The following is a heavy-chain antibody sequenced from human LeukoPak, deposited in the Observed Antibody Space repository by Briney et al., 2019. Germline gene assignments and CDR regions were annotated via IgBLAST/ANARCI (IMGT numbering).Heavy chain of an antibody. D-gene: IGHD2-2*02. CDR3: ARERTRGYCSSTSCHMSYGY. J-gene: IGHJ4*02. CDR1: GYTFTGYY. CDR2: INPSSGGT. V-gene: IGHV1-2*02. Sequence: ASVKVSCKASGYTFTGYYMHWVRQAPGQGLEWMGWINPSSGGTNYAQKFQGRVTMTRDTSISTAYMELSRLRSDDTAVYYCARERTRGYCSSTSCHMSYGYWGQGTLVTVSS.